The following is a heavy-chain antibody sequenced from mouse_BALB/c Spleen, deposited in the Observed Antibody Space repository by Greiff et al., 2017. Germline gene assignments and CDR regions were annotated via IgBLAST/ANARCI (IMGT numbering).Heavy chain of an antibody. CDR1: GYTFTNYW. CDR2: IYPGGGYT. J-gene: IGHJ4*01. Sequence: VQLQESGAELVRPGTSVKISCKASGYTFTNYWLGWVKQRPGHGLEWIGDIYPGGGYTNYNEKFKGKATLTADTSSSTAYMQLSSLTSEDSAVYFCARNRRDYYAMDYWGQGTSVTVSS. CDR3: ARNRRDYYAMDY. V-gene: IGHV1-63*02.